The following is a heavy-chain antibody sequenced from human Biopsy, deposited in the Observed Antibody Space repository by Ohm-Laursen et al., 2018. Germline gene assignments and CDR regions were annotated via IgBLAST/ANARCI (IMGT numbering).Heavy chain of an antibody. Sequence: SETLSLTCIVSGGSMTGYEWSWIRQAPGKTLEWIASINYRGNTNYNPSLKSRVTMSAHTSTNQFSLKLTSVTAADTAVYYCARGDYFDSNGYFWFDPWGQGTLVTVSS. CDR2: INYRGNT. J-gene: IGHJ5*02. CDR3: ARGDYFDSNGYFWFDP. CDR1: GGSMTGYE. V-gene: IGHV4-59*01. D-gene: IGHD3-22*01.